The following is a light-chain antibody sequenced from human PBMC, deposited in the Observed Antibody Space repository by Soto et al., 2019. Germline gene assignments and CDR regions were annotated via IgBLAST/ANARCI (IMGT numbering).Light chain of an antibody. V-gene: IGKV3-11*01. Sequence: EIVLTQSPGTLSLSPGERATLSCRASQSVSSYLAWYQQKPGKAPRLLIYDASNRATGIPARFSGTGSGTDFTLTSNNLEPEDFAVYYCQVRTNWSIAFGRGTRVENK. CDR1: QSVSSY. CDR2: DAS. CDR3: QVRTNWSIA. J-gene: IGKJ5*01.